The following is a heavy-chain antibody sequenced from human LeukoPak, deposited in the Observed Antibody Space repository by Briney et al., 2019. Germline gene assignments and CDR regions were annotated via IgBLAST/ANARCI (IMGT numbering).Heavy chain of an antibody. J-gene: IGHJ4*02. D-gene: IGHD3-22*01. CDR2: IKQDGSEK. Sequence: PGGSLRLSCAASGFTFSSYWMSWVRQAPGKGLEWVANIKQDGSEKYYVDSVKGRFTISRDNAKNSLYLQMNSLRAEDTAVYYCARGPNRGNYYDSSGYSYWGQGTPVTVSS. CDR3: ARGPNRGNYYDSSGYSY. V-gene: IGHV3-7*01. CDR1: GFTFSSYW.